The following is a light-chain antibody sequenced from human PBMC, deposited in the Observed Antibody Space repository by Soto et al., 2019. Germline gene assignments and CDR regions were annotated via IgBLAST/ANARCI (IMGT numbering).Light chain of an antibody. CDR1: SSDVGGYNY. J-gene: IGLJ1*01. CDR2: VVS. V-gene: IGLV2-14*01. Sequence: QSVLTRPASLSVSPGQSIAISCTGTSSDVGGYNYVSWHQQHPGKAPKVLISVVSNRPSGVSNRFSGSKSGNTAPLTISGLQAEDEADYYCSSYRSGGTFVFGSGTKVTVL. CDR3: SSYRSGGTFV.